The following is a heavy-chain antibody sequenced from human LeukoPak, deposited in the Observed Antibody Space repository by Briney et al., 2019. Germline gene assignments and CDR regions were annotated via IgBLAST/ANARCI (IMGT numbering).Heavy chain of an antibody. CDR2: IYYSGST. V-gene: IGHV4-39*01. CDR3: ARLITAMVTIWFDP. CDR1: GGSISSSSYY. J-gene: IGHJ5*02. Sequence: PSETLSLTCTVSGGSISSSSYYWGWIRQPPGKGLEWIGSIYYSGSTYYNPSLKSRVTISVDTSNNQFSLKLSSVTAADTAVYYCARLITAMVTIWFDPWGQGTLVTVSS. D-gene: IGHD5-18*01.